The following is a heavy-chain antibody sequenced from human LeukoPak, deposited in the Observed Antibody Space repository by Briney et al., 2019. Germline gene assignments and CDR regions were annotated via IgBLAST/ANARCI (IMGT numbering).Heavy chain of an antibody. Sequence: SETLSLTCTVSGGSMNNYYSSWVRQPPGKGLEWIGYIFYSGSTNYNPSLKGRVTLSIDTSKNQFSLSLSSVSAADTAVYYCARHTRWMGVHFDYWGQGTLVTVSS. D-gene: IGHD3-16*01. CDR2: IFYSGST. CDR3: ARHTRWMGVHFDY. CDR1: GGSMNNYY. V-gene: IGHV4-59*08. J-gene: IGHJ4*02.